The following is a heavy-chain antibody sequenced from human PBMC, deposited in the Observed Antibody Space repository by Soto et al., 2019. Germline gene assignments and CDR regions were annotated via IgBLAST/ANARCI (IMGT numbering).Heavy chain of an antibody. CDR2: MNPNSGNT. J-gene: IGHJ3*02. D-gene: IGHD6-19*01. Sequence: QVQLVQSGAEVKRSGASVRISCKASGYTFNRHDINWVRQATGQGPEWIGWMNPNSGNTGYAQKFQGRVTMTRDSSITTAYMDLSSLTCEDTAIYYCAREGLYGSSQDNTFDIWGQGTMVSVSS. V-gene: IGHV1-8*01. CDR3: AREGLYGSSQDNTFDI. CDR1: GYTFNRHD.